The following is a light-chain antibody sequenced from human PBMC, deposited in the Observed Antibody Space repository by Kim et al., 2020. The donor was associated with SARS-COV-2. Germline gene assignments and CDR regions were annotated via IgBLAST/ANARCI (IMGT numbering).Light chain of an antibody. Sequence: SSELTQDPAVSVALGQTVRITCQGDSLRNYYASWYQQKPGQAPILVIHGKNNRPSGIPDRFSGSSSGNTASLTITGAQAEDEADYYCNSRDSSGNHLIFGGGTKLTVL. CDR2: GKN. J-gene: IGLJ2*01. CDR3: NSRDSSGNHLI. V-gene: IGLV3-19*01. CDR1: SLRNYY.